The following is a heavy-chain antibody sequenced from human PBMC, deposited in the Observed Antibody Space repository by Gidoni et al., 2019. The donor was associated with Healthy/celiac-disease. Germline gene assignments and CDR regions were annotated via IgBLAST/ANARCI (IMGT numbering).Heavy chain of an antibody. CDR1: GFTFSSYG. V-gene: IGHV3-30*18. CDR2: ISYDGSNK. J-gene: IGHJ4*02. CDR3: AKERRVTMIVVVITDVDY. Sequence: QVQLVESGGGVVQPGRSLRLSCAASGFTFSSYGLHWVRQAPGKGPEWVAVISYDGSNKYYADSVKGRFTISRDNSKNTLYLQMNSLRAEDTAVYYCAKERRVTMIVVVITDVDYWGQGTLVTVSS. D-gene: IGHD3-22*01.